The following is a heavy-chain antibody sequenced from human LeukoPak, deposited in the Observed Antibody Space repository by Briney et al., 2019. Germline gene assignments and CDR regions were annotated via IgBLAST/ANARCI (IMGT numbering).Heavy chain of an antibody. CDR1: GFTFSSYA. CDR3: AKGDMVRTPYYYYYGMDV. D-gene: IGHD3-10*01. V-gene: IGHV3-23*01. CDR2: ISGSGGST. Sequence: GGSLRLSCAASGFTFSSYAMSWVRQAPGKGLEWVSAISGSGGSTYYADSMKGRFTISRDNSKNTLYLQMNSLRAEDTAVYYCAKGDMVRTPYYYYYGMDVWGQGTTGTVS. J-gene: IGHJ6*02.